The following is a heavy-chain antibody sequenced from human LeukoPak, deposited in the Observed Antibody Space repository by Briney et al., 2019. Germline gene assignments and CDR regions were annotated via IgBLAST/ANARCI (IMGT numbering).Heavy chain of an antibody. D-gene: IGHD6-13*01. V-gene: IGHV4-59*08. J-gene: IGHJ5*02. CDR3: ARGSAAAGKVGWFDP. CDR2: IYYSGST. CDR1: GGSISSYY. Sequence: PSETLSLTCTVSGGSISSYYWSWIRQPPGKGLEWIGYIYYSGSTNYNPSLKSRVTISVDTSKNQFSLKLSSVTAADTAVYYCARGSAAAGKVGWFDPWGQGTLVTVSS.